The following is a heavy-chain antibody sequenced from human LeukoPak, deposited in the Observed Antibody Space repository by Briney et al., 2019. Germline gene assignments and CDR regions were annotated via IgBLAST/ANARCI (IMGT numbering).Heavy chain of an antibody. V-gene: IGHV3-15*07. J-gene: IGHJ6*02. CDR1: GFTFSNAW. Sequence: PGGSLRLSCAASGFTFSNAWMNWVRQAPGKGLEWVGRIKSKTDGGTTDYAAPVKGRFTISRDDSKNTLYLQMNSLRAEDTAVYYCARDRWELLSNSYHYCGLDVWGQGTTVTVSS. CDR3: ARDRWELLSNSYHYCGLDV. CDR2: IKSKTDGGTT. D-gene: IGHD2-15*01.